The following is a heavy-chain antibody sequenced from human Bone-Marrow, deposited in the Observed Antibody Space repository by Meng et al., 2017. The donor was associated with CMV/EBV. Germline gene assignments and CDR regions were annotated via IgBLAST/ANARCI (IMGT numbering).Heavy chain of an antibody. CDR3: ARDHWTGSQQLVGLFDY. V-gene: IGHV3-30*04. D-gene: IGHD6-6*01. J-gene: IGHJ4*02. CDR2: ISYDGSNK. CDR1: GFTFSSYA. Sequence: GESLKISCAASGFTFSSYAMHWVRQAPGKGLEWVAVISYDGSNKYYADSVKGRFTISRDNSKNTLYLQMNSLRAEDTAVYYCARDHWTGSQQLVGLFDYWGQGTLVTFSS.